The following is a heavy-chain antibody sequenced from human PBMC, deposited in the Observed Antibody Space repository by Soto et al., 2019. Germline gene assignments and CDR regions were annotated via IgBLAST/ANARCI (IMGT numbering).Heavy chain of an antibody. V-gene: IGHV1-69*02. CDR1: GGSFSTYT. D-gene: IGHD1-26*01. Sequence: QVQLVQSGAEVKKPGSSVKVSCKASGGSFSTYTINWVRQAPGQGLEWVGRVIPLVGVPDYAQRFKGRVSITADTSTRTAYMELSSLRPDDTAIYYCARVGRDRAASSAIVLVLDALNIWGPGTAVAVSS. CDR3: ARVGRDRAASSAIVLVLDALNI. CDR2: VIPLVGVP. J-gene: IGHJ3*02.